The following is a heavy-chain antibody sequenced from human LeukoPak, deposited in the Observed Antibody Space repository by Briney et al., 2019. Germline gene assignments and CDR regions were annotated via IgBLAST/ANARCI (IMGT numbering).Heavy chain of an antibody. V-gene: IGHV4-61*02. J-gene: IGHJ6*02. CDR1: GGSISSGSYY. CDR3: ARIYGDPVYYYGMDV. Sequence: PSQTLSLTCTVSGGSISSGSYYWSWIRQPAGKGLEWIGRIYTSGSTNYNPSLKSRVTISVDTSKNQFSLKLSSVTAADTAVYYCARIYGDPVYYYGMDVWGQGTTVTASS. D-gene: IGHD4-17*01. CDR2: IYTSGST.